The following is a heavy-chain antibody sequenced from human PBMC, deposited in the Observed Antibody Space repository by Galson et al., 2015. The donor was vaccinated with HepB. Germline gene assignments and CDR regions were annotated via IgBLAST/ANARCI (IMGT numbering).Heavy chain of an antibody. D-gene: IGHD4/OR15-4a*01. CDR1: AFTFSMYG. J-gene: IGHJ6*02. Sequence: SLRLSCAASAFTFSMYGMHWVRQAPGKGLEWVAFIRFDGSNKHYGDSVKGRINIATDNSKKTLSLEIHSLRPEDTAVYYCAKDRCDRGANCHQYDFGMDVWGQGTTVTVSS. CDR2: IRFDGSNK. CDR3: AKDRCDRGANCHQYDFGMDV. V-gene: IGHV3-30*02.